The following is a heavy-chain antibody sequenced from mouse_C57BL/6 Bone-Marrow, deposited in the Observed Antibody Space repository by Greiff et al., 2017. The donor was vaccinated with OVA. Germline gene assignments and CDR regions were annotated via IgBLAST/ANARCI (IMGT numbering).Heavy chain of an antibody. V-gene: IGHV1-66*01. D-gene: IGHD2-12*01. Sequence: QVQLQQSGPELVKPGASVKISCKASGYSFTSYYIHWVKQRPGQGLEWIGWIYPGSGNTKYNEKFKGKATLTADTSSSTAYMQLSSLTSEDSAVYYCASPYDEAMDYWGQGTSVTVSS. CDR3: ASPYDEAMDY. J-gene: IGHJ4*01. CDR1: GYSFTSYY. CDR2: IYPGSGNT.